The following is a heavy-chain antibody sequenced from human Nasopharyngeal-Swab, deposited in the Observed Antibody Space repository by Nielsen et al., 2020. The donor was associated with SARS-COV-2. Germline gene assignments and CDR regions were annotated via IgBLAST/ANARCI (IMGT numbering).Heavy chain of an antibody. D-gene: IGHD6-6*01. V-gene: IGHV3-23*01. Sequence: GEPLKISCAASGFTFSSYAMSWVRQAPGKGLEWVSAISGSGGSTYYADSVKGRFTISRDNSKNTLYLQMNSLRAEDTAVYYCAKDAIEYSSSSWFGWFDPWGQGTLVTVSS. J-gene: IGHJ5*02. CDR2: ISGSGGST. CDR3: AKDAIEYSSSSWFGWFDP. CDR1: GFTFSSYA.